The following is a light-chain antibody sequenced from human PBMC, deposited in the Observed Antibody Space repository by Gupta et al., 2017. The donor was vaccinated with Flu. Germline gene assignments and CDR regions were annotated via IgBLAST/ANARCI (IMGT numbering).Light chain of an antibody. Sequence: SAPTQPRSVSGSPGQSVTISCTGSSNDVGGSNRVSWYHQRPGKAPKLILYDVTERPSGVPDRFSGSKSGNTASLTISGLQADDEADYYCSSHAGRVTWVFGTGTTVTVL. CDR2: DVT. V-gene: IGLV2-11*01. J-gene: IGLJ1*01. CDR3: SSHAGRVTWV. CDR1: SNDVGGSNR.